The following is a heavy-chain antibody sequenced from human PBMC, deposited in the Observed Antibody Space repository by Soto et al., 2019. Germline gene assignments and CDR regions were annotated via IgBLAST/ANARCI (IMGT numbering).Heavy chain of an antibody. CDR1: GYTFTSYG. D-gene: IGHD3-22*01. V-gene: IGHV1-18*01. Sequence: QVQLVQSGAEVKKPGASVKVSCKASGYTFTSYGISWVRQAPGQGLEWMGWISAYNGNTNYAQKLQGRVTITTDTSTSTAYMALRSLRSDDTAVYYCARGHSGYYDSSGYLYYFDYWGQGTLVTVSS. CDR3: ARGHSGYYDSSGYLYYFDY. CDR2: ISAYNGNT. J-gene: IGHJ4*02.